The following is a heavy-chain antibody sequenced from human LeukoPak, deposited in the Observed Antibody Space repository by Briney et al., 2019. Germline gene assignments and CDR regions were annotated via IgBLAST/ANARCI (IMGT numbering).Heavy chain of an antibody. V-gene: IGHV3-23*01. CDR2: ISGGGETT. CDR3: ARDYADYVGYCFFDY. J-gene: IGHJ4*02. CDR1: GFTFNNYA. D-gene: IGHD4-17*01. Sequence: GGSLRLSCAASGFTFNNYATNWVRQAPGKGLEWVSSISGGGETTYYADSAKGRFTISRDNSQNTLYLQMNSLRAEDTAVYYCARDYADYVGYCFFDYWGQGTLVTVSS.